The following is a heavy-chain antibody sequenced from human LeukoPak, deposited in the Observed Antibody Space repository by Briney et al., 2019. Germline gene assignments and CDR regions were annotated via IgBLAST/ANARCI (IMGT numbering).Heavy chain of an antibody. D-gene: IGHD3-3*01. Sequence: ASVKVSCKASGGTFSSYAISWVRQAPGQGLEWLGGIIPIFGTANYAQKFQGRVTITTDESTSTAYMELSSLRSEDTAVYYSARGDFWSGYYRAGDAFDIWGQGTMVTVSS. CDR1: GGTFSSYA. J-gene: IGHJ3*02. CDR3: ARGDFWSGYYRAGDAFDI. V-gene: IGHV1-69*05. CDR2: IIPIFGTA.